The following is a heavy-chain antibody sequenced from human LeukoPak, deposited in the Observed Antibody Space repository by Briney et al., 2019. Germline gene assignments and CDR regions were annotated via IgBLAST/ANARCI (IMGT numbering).Heavy chain of an antibody. CDR1: VYTFTGYY. J-gene: IGHJ4*02. CDR3: ARVGQRLCFGEFPFDY. CDR2: VNPNSGCT. D-gene: IGHD3-10*01. V-gene: IGHV1-2*02. Sequence: ASVKVSCKASVYTFTGYYMLWVRQAPGQGLEGMGWVNPNSGCTNYAQKFQGRVTMTRDTSISTDYMELRRQRPDDTAVYYCARVGQRLCFGEFPFDYWGQGTLVTVSS.